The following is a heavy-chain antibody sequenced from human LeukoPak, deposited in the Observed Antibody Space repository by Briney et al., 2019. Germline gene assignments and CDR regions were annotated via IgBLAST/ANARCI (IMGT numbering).Heavy chain of an antibody. J-gene: IGHJ6*02. Sequence: SETLSLTCTVSGGSISNYYWSWIPQPPGKGLEWIGYIYYRGSTNYNPSLKSRVTISVDTSKNQFSLKLSSVTAADTAVYYCARVGGDYGMDVWGQGTTVTVSS. CDR2: IYYRGST. D-gene: IGHD3-16*01. CDR3: ARVGGDYGMDV. CDR1: GGSISNYY. V-gene: IGHV4-59*01.